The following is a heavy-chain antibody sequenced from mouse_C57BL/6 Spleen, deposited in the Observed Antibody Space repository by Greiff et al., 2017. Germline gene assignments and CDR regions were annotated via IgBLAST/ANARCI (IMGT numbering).Heavy chain of an antibody. D-gene: IGHD1-1*01. CDR2: INPNNGGT. V-gene: IGHV1-18*01. Sequence: VQLKESGPELVKPGASVKIPCKASGYTFTDYNMDWVKQSHGKSLEWIGDINPNNGGTIYNQKFKGKATLTVDKSSSTAYMELRSLTSEDTAVYYCARNPSHHYGSSYWFAYWGQGTLVTVSA. J-gene: IGHJ3*01. CDR1: GYTFTDYN. CDR3: ARNPSHHYGSSYWFAY.